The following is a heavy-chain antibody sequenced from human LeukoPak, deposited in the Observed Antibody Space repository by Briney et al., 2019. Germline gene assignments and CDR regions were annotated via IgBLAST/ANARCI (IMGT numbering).Heavy chain of an antibody. CDR1: GFPFTNAW. Sequence: GGSLRLSCAASGFPFTNAWMSWVRQAPGKGLEWVGRIKSKSDGGTTDPAAPVKGRFTISRDDSKNTLYLQMVSLKTEATAVYSCTTDDLRNSWGPGTLVTVSS. D-gene: IGHD5-12*01. CDR2: IKSKSDGGTT. CDR3: TTDDLRNS. J-gene: IGHJ4*02. V-gene: IGHV3-15*01.